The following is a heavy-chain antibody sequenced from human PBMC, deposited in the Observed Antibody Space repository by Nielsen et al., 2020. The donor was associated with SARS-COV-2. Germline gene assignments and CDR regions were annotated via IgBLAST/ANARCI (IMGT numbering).Heavy chain of an antibody. J-gene: IGHJ6*04. V-gene: IGHV3-20*04. D-gene: IGHD1-26*01. Sequence: GESLKISCAASGFTFDDYGMSWVRQAPGKGLEWVSGINWNGGSTGYADSVKGRFTISRDNAKNSLYLQMNSLRAEDTALYYCAKDGGSYDYYGMDVWGKGTTVTVSS. CDR3: AKDGGSYDYYGMDV. CDR2: INWNGGST. CDR1: GFTFDDYG.